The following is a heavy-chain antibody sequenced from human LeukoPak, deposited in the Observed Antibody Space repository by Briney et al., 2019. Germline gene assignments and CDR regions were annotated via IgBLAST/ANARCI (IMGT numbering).Heavy chain of an antibody. Sequence: PSETLSLTCTVSGGPISSYYWSWIRQPPGKGLEWIGYIYTSGSTNYNPSLKSRVTISVDTSKNQFSLKLSSVTAADTAVYYCARLDFWSGYSRYYFDYWGQGTLVTVSS. CDR1: GGPISSYY. J-gene: IGHJ4*02. V-gene: IGHV4-4*09. CDR2: IYTSGST. CDR3: ARLDFWSGYSRYYFDY. D-gene: IGHD3-3*01.